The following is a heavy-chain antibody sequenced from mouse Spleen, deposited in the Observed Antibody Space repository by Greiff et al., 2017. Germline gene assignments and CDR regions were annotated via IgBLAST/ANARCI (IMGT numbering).Heavy chain of an antibody. CDR2: IYPGNVNT. CDR1: GYTFTSYY. CDR3: ARGYYGSSYPYFDY. D-gene: IGHD1-1*01. V-gene: IGHV1S56*01. J-gene: IGHJ2*01. Sequence: QVQLKQPGTELVKPGASVKLSCKASGYTFTSYYIHWVKQRPGQGLEWIGWIYPGNVNTKYNEKFKGKATLTADKSSSTAYMQLSSLTSEDSSGYFWARGYYGSSYPYFDYWGQGTTLTVSS.